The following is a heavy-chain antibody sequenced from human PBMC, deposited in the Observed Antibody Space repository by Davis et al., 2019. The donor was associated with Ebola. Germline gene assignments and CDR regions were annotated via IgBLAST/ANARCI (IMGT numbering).Heavy chain of an antibody. CDR2: INHSGST. J-gene: IGHJ5*02. CDR3: ARGPLWYSTNWFDP. D-gene: IGHD2-21*01. V-gene: IGHV4-34*01. Sequence: SETLSLTCAVYGGSFSGYYWRWIRQPPGKGLEWIGEINHSGSTNYNPSLKSRVTISVDTSKNQFSLKLRSVTAADTAVYYCARGPLWYSTNWFDPWGQGTLVTVSS. CDR1: GGSFSGYY.